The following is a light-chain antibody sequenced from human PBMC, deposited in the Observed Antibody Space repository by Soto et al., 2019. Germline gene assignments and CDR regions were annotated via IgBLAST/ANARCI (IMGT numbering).Light chain of an antibody. CDR2: AAS. Sequence: DIQLTQSPSFLSASVGDRVTITCRASQYISSYFAWYQQKPVKAPKLLIYAASTLQSGFPSRFSGSGSGTEFTLTISCLQPEDFATYCCQHLNSYSVGGGTKVEIK. J-gene: IGKJ4*01. CDR1: QYISSY. V-gene: IGKV1-9*01. CDR3: QHLNSYS.